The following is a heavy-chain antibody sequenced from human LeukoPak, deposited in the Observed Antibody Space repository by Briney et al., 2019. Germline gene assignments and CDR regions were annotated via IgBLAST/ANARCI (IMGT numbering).Heavy chain of an antibody. CDR1: DGTSDAYY. CDR2: INLSVSP. J-gene: IGHJ6*03. CDR3: ATSPQYTGYDWGWFSDYYIDA. D-gene: IGHD1-1*01. Sequence: PSETLSLTCAVYDGTSDAYYGSWIRQSPGKGLEWIGEINLSVSPNYTPSLKGRVTLSIDPSKNQFPLKLTSVTAADTGVYYCATSPQYTGYDWGWFSDYYIDAWGPGTTVTVSS. V-gene: IGHV4-34*08.